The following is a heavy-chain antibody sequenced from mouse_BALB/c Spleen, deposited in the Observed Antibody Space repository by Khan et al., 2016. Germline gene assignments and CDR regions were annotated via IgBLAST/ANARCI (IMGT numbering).Heavy chain of an antibody. J-gene: IGHJ3*01. CDR3: VRESYDGYFSWFAY. CDR2: IRSKSNNYAT. CDR1: GFTFNTFA. D-gene: IGHD2-3*01. V-gene: IGHV10-3*03. Sequence: EVKLEESGGGLVQPRGSLKLSCAASGFTFNTFAMHWVCQAPGKGLEWIARIRSKSNNYATYYADSVKDRFTISRDDSQSMLYLQMNNLKTEDSAMYYCVRESYDGYFSWFAYWGQGTLVTVSA.